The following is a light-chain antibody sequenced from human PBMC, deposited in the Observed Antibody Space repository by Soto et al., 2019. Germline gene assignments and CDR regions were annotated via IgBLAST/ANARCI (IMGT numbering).Light chain of an antibody. CDR2: DNN. J-gene: IGLJ2*01. CDR1: SSNIGAGFD. CDR3: QSYDNSLSGVV. Sequence: QSVLTQPPSVSGAPGQRVTISCTGSSSNIGAGFDVHWYQQLPGTAPKLLIYDNNNRPSGVPDRFSGSKSGTSASLAITGLQAEDEADYYCQSYDNSLSGVVFGGGTQLTVL. V-gene: IGLV1-40*01.